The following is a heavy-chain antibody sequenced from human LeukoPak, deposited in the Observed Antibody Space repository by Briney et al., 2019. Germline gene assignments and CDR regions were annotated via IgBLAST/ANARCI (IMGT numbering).Heavy chain of an antibody. Sequence: SEALSLTRSVSGAFITSSPYFWGWIRQTPGTGLERVGSIFYSGTTYYNPSLKSRVTISVDKSKNQFSLKLSSVTAADTAVYYCARDPHLPTMIVDDRNMDVWGKGTTVTVSS. J-gene: IGHJ6*03. CDR2: IFYSGTT. CDR1: GAFITSSPYF. D-gene: IGHD3-22*01. V-gene: IGHV4-39*07. CDR3: ARDPHLPTMIVDDRNMDV.